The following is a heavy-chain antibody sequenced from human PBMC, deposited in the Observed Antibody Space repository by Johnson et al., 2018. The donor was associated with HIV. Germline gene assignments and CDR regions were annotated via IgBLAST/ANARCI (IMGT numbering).Heavy chain of an antibody. CDR2: ISYDGSNK. CDR3: AREGTEDMIVVVTSRDDAFDI. J-gene: IGHJ3*02. CDR1: GFTFSSYA. D-gene: IGHD3-22*01. Sequence: QVQLVESGGGVVQPGRSLRLSCAASGFTFSSYAMHWVRQAPGKGLEWVAVISYDGSNKYYADSVKGRFTISRDNSKNTLYLQMNSLRAEDTAVYYCAREGTEDMIVVVTSRDDAFDIWGQGTMVTVSS. V-gene: IGHV3-30-3*01.